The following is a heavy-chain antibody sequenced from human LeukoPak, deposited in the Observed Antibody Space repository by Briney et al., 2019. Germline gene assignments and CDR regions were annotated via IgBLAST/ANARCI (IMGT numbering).Heavy chain of an antibody. J-gene: IGHJ4*02. CDR2: IYYSGST. CDR1: GGSISSYY. D-gene: IGHD6-19*01. Sequence: SETLSLTCTVSGGSISSYYWSWLRQPPGKGLEWIGYIYYSGSTNYNPSLKSRVTTSVDTSKNQFSLKLSSVTAADTAVYYCARGSSGWYRLFDYWGQGTLVTVSS. CDR3: ARGSSGWYRLFDY. V-gene: IGHV4-59*01.